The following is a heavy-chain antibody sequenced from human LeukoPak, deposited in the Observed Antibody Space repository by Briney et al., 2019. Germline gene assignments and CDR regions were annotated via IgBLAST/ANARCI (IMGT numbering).Heavy chain of an antibody. CDR3: ARDPAYYGSGSFDY. J-gene: IGHJ4*02. CDR1: GFTFSSYG. CDR2: ISYDGSNK. V-gene: IGHV3-30*03. Sequence: GGSLRLSCAASGFTFSSYGMSWVRQAPGKGLEWVAVISYDGSNKYYADSVKGRFTISRDNSKNTLYLQMNSLRAEDTAVYYCARDPAYYGSGSFDYWGQGTLVTVSS. D-gene: IGHD3-10*01.